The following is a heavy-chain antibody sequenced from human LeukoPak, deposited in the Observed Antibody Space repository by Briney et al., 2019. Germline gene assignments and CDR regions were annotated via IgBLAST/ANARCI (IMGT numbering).Heavy chain of an antibody. D-gene: IGHD5-24*01. CDR1: GYTFTSHD. CDR3: ARVGGDGRDGYNLAFDI. V-gene: IGHV1-8*03. J-gene: IGHJ3*02. CDR2: MNPNSGNT. Sequence: ASVKVSCKASGYTFTSHDINWVRQATGQGLEWMGWMNPNSGNTGYAQKFQGRVTITRNNSISTVYMELSSLRSEDTAVYYCARVGGDGRDGYNLAFDIWGQGTMVTVSS.